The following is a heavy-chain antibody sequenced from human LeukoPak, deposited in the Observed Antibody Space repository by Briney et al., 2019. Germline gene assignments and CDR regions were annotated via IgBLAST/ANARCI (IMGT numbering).Heavy chain of an antibody. J-gene: IGHJ4*02. CDR2: ISYDGSNK. D-gene: IGHD5-18*01. V-gene: IGHV3-30*03. CDR1: GFTFSSYG. CDR3: AREYSYGSVRIQYYFDY. Sequence: SGGSLRLSCAASGFTFSSYGMHWVRQAPGKGLEWVAVISYDGSNKYYADSVKGRFTISRDNSKNTLYLQMNSLRSEDTAVYYCAREYSYGSVRIQYYFDYWGQGTLVTVSS.